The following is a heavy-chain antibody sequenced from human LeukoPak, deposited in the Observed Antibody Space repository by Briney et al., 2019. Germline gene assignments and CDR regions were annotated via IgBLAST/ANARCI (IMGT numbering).Heavy chain of an antibody. J-gene: IGHJ4*02. Sequence: ASVKVSCKASGYTFTSYDINWVRQATGQGLEWMGWMNPNSGNTGYAQKLQGRVTMTTDTSTSTAYMELRSLRSDDTAVYYCTSGYCSGGSCYGVLDYWGQGTLVTVSS. V-gene: IGHV1-8*02. D-gene: IGHD2-15*01. CDR2: MNPNSGNT. CDR1: GYTFTSYD. CDR3: TSGYCSGGSCYGVLDY.